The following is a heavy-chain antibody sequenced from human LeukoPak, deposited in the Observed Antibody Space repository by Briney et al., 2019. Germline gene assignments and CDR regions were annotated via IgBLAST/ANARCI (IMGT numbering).Heavy chain of an antibody. CDR1: GFTFSSYA. J-gene: IGHJ4*02. Sequence: GGSLRLSCAVSGFTFSSYALNWVRQAPGKGLEWVSSISGTGGSSHYADSVKGRFTISRDNSKNTLYPQMNSLRGEDTAVYYCAKVRDGYNSPFDYWGQGTLVTVSS. CDR3: AKVRDGYNSPFDY. V-gene: IGHV3-23*01. D-gene: IGHD5-24*01. CDR2: ISGTGGSS.